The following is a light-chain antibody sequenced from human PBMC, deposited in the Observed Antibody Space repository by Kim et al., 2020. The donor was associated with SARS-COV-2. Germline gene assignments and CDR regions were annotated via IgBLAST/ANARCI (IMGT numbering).Light chain of an antibody. CDR3: QQDNTHWT. Sequence: SAAVEDRATITCRASQSISSWLAWNKQKARKAHKLLIYKASSLQGGDPSRFSGGGSGTEFTLTISSLQQDDFATYFSQQDNTHWTFGQGTKVESK. J-gene: IGKJ1*01. CDR2: KAS. CDR1: QSISSW. V-gene: IGKV1-5*03.